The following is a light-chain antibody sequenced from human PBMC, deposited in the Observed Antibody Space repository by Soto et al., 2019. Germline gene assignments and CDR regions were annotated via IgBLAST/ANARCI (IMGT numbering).Light chain of an antibody. CDR3: PQYGSSPQT. Sequence: EVVLTQSPGTLSLSPGERATLSCRASQSVSSSYLDWYQPKPGKAPRXXIYGASRRDTGIPERFNCSGAGTDCTRTISRLEHEDVSVAYCPQYGSSPQTFGQGTKVDIK. CDR1: QSVSSSY. V-gene: IGKV3-20*01. J-gene: IGKJ1*01. CDR2: GAS.